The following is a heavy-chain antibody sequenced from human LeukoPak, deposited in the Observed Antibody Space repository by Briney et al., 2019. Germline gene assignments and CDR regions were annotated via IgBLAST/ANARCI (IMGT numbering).Heavy chain of an antibody. CDR3: VRSENYKWL. CDR2: VHCDGSTT. V-gene: IGHV3-74*01. Sequence: GGSLRLSCAASGFSFSGCSMHWVRHAPGKGLVWVSRVHCDGSTTNYADSVQGRFTISGDSAKNMVYLQMNSLRAEDTGVYFCVRSENYKWLWGEGTVVTVSS. J-gene: IGHJ4*02. D-gene: IGHD6-19*01. CDR1: GFSFSGCS.